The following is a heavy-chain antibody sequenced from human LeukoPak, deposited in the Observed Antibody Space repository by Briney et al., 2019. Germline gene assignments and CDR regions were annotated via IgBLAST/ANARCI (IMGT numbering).Heavy chain of an antibody. D-gene: IGHD6-6*01. Sequence: SETLSLTCTVSGGSISSGGYYWSWIRQHPGKGLEWIGYIYYSGSTYYNPSLKSRVTISVDTSENQFSLKLSSVTAADTAVYYCARERRQLEWFDPWGQGTLVTVSS. J-gene: IGHJ5*02. CDR1: GGSISSGGYY. CDR2: IYYSGST. CDR3: ARERRQLEWFDP. V-gene: IGHV4-31*03.